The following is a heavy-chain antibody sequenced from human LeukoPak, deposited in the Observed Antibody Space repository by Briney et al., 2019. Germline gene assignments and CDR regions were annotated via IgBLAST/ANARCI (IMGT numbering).Heavy chain of an antibody. CDR3: ARASSDDTAMATPFAY. Sequence: VASVKVSCKASGGTFSNYAINWVPQAPGQGLEWMGGITPIFGTANYVQKFQGRVTITADKSTSTAYMELSRLRSEDTAIYYCARASSDDTAMATPFAYWGQGTLVTVSS. CDR1: GGTFSNYA. D-gene: IGHD5-18*01. V-gene: IGHV1-69*06. J-gene: IGHJ4*02. CDR2: ITPIFGTA.